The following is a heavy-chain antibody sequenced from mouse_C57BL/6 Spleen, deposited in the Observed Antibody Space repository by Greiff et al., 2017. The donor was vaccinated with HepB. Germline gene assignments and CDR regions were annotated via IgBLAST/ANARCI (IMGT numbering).Heavy chain of an antibody. Sequence: EVKLVESGGGLVKPGGSLKLSCAASGFTFSDYGMHWVRQAPEKGLEWVAYISSGSSTIYYADTVKGRFTISRDNAKNTLFLQMTSLRSEDTAMYYCASPLQWDYAMDYWGQGTSVTVSS. CDR3: ASPLQWDYAMDY. J-gene: IGHJ4*01. D-gene: IGHD1-3*01. V-gene: IGHV5-17*01. CDR1: GFTFSDYG. CDR2: ISSGSSTI.